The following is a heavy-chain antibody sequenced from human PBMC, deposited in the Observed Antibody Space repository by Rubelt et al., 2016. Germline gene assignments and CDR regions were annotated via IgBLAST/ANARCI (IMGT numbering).Heavy chain of an antibody. V-gene: IGHV3-11*05. CDR3: ARDVRLDASDNWYRELDY. CDR2: ISDSGTYT. J-gene: IGHJ4*02. D-gene: IGHD1-7*01. Sequence: GGGLVKPGGSLRLSCAASGFTFSDYYMSWIRQAPGMGLEWVAYISDSGTYTKYADSVKGRFAISRDNVKNSLYLQMSGLRAEETAVYFCARDVRLDASDNWYRELDYWGPGTQVTVSS. CDR1: GFTFSDYY.